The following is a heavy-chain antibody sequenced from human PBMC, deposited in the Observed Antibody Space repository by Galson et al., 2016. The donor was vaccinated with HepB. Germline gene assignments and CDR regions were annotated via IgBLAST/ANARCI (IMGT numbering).Heavy chain of an antibody. Sequence: FLRLSCAASGFTFINYWMSWVRQAPGKGLEWVANIKQDGSEKSYVDSVKGRFTVSRDNAKNSVFLQMNSLRAGDTAVYYCVFDFWSGYFTMDVWGQGATVTVSS. V-gene: IGHV3-7*03. CDR1: GFTFINYW. J-gene: IGHJ6*02. CDR2: IKQDGSEK. D-gene: IGHD3-3*01. CDR3: VFDFWSGYFTMDV.